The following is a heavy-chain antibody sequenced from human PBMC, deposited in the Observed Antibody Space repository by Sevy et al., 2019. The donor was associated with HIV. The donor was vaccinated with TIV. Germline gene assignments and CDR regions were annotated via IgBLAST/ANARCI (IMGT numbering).Heavy chain of an antibody. V-gene: IGHV3-23*01. CDR1: GFTFSSYA. CDR2: LSFGCGKI. CDR3: AREGCSKPHDY. D-gene: IGHD3-10*02. Sequence: GGSLRLSCAASGFTFSSYAMSWVRQAPGKGLEWVSTLSFGCGKINYAHSVKGRFTISRDNSKNTLYLQMNSLRAEDTAVYYCAREGCSKPHDYWGQGTLVTVSS. J-gene: IGHJ4*02.